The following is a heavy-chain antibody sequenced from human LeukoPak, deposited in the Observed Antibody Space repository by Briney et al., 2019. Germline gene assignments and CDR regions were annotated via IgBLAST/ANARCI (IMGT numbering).Heavy chain of an antibody. J-gene: IGHJ4*02. V-gene: IGHV1-2*02. CDR3: ARDGAPRDYDSSGFIDY. Sequence: AASVKVSCKASGYTFTSYGISWVRQAPGQGLEWMGWINPNSGGTNYEQKFQGRVTMTRDTSISTAYMELSRLRSDDTAVYYCARDGAPRDYDSSGFIDYWGQGTLVTVSS. CDR2: INPNSGGT. CDR1: GYTFTSYG. D-gene: IGHD3-22*01.